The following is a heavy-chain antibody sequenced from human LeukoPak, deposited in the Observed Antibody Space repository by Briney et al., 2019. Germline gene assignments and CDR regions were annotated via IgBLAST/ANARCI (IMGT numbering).Heavy chain of an antibody. J-gene: IGHJ5*02. Sequence: GGSLRLSCAASGFTFDDYAMHWVRQAPGKGLEWVSGISWNSGSIGYADSVKGRFTISRDNAKNTLYLQMNSLRAEDTAVYYCARDRAYYDILTGYYKDPNWFDPWGQGTLVTVSS. CDR2: ISWNSGSI. V-gene: IGHV3-9*01. D-gene: IGHD3-9*01. CDR3: ARDRAYYDILTGYYKDPNWFDP. CDR1: GFTFDDYA.